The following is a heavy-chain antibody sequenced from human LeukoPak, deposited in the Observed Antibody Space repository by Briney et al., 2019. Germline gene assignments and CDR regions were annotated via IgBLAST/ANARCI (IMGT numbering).Heavy chain of an antibody. Sequence: ASVKVSCKVSGYTLTELSMHWVRQAPGKGLEWMGGFDLEDGETSYAQKFQGRVIMTEDTSTDTAYMDLSSLRSEDTAVYYCATSWFGGISGYMFGMDVWGKGTTVTVSS. J-gene: IGHJ6*04. CDR3: ATSWFGGISGYMFGMDV. CDR2: FDLEDGET. CDR1: GYTLTELS. D-gene: IGHD5-12*01. V-gene: IGHV1-24*01.